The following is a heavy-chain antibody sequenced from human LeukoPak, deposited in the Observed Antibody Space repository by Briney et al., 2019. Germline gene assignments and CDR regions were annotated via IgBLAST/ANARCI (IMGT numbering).Heavy chain of an antibody. CDR2: IKQDGSEK. D-gene: IGHD1-26*01. Sequence: GGSLRLSCAASGFTFSNAWMSWVRQAPGKGLEWVANIKQDGSEKYYVDSVKGRFTISRDNAKNSLYLQMNSLRAEDTAVYYCAREEWELPSTPFDYWGQGTLVTVSS. J-gene: IGHJ4*02. V-gene: IGHV3-7*01. CDR1: GFTFSNAW. CDR3: AREEWELPSTPFDY.